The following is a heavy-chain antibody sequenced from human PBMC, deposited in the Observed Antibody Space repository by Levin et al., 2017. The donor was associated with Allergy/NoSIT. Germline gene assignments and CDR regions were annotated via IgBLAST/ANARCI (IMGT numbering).Heavy chain of an antibody. V-gene: IGHV3-23*01. D-gene: IGHD3-16*01. CDR3: TRGSTAPDY. J-gene: IGHJ4*02. Sequence: TGGSLRLSCAASGFTFRNYGMTWVRQAPGKGLEWVSAISRSGDSTDYADSVNGRFTISRDNSKNTLYLQMNSLRPEDTALYYCTRGSTAPDYWGQGTLVAVST. CDR2: ISRSGDST. CDR1: GFTFRNYG.